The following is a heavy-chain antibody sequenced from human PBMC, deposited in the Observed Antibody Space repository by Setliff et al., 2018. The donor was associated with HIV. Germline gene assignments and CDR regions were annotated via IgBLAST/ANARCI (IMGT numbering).Heavy chain of an antibody. CDR3: ARDVVGATGY. Sequence: GGSLRLSCGASGFTLRNYVMHWVRQAPGKGLVWVSRIHSDGSSTSYADSVKGRFTISRDNAKNTLYLQMNGLRAEDTAVYYCARDVVGATGYWGQGTLVTVSS. D-gene: IGHD1-26*01. CDR1: GFTLRNYV. J-gene: IGHJ4*02. CDR2: IHSDGSST. V-gene: IGHV3-74*01.